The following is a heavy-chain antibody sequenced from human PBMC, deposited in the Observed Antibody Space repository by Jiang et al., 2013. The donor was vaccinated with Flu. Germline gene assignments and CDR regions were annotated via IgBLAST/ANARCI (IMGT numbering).Heavy chain of an antibody. CDR3: TGKGRSYYDYGMDV. J-gene: IGHJ6*04. D-gene: IGHD3-10*01. V-gene: IGHV3-49*04. Sequence: VQLLESGGGLVQPGRSLRLSCTTSGFTFGDYAMSWVRQAPGKGLEWVGFIRNKDYDGTTEYAASVKGRFTISRDDSKSIAYLQMNSLKTEDTALYYCTGKGRSYYDYGMDVWGQRDHGHRLL. CDR2: IRNKDYDGTT. CDR1: GFTFGDYA.